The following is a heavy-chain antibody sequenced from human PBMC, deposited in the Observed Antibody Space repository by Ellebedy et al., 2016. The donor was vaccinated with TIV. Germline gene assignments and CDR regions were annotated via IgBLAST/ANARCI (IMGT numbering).Heavy chain of an antibody. D-gene: IGHD1-26*01. Sequence: MPSETLSLTCTVSGVSISSSTYYWGWIRQSPGKGLEWIGTIYSSGRTYYNPSLKSRVTISVDTSKNHFSLKLSSVTAADTAVYYCARDGFVGAFDYWGQGTLVTVSS. CDR2: IYSSGRT. CDR1: GVSISSSTYY. CDR3: ARDGFVGAFDY. J-gene: IGHJ4*02. V-gene: IGHV4-39*07.